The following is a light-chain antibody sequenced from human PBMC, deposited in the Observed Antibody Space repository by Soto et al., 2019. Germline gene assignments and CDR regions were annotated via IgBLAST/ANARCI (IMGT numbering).Light chain of an antibody. CDR1: QDISNF. Sequence: DIQMTQSPSSLSASAGDRVTITCRASQDISNFLAWYQQKPGGVPKVLVYGAYTLQSGVPSRFSGSGSGTDFTLTISSLQPEDVGTYYCQKYNSAPLTFGPGTKVDIK. CDR2: GAY. V-gene: IGKV1-27*01. J-gene: IGKJ3*01. CDR3: QKYNSAPLT.